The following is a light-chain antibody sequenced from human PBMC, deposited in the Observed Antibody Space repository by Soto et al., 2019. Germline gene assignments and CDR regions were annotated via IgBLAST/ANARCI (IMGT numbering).Light chain of an antibody. CDR3: GTWDNNLNAGV. J-gene: IGLJ2*01. Sequence: QSVLTQPPSVSAAPGQKVTISCTGSTSNIGNNYVSWFQQFPGAAPKLLFYGNNERPSGIPDRFSASKSGTSATLDITGLQTGDEADYYCGTWDNNLNAGVFGGGTKVTVL. CDR1: TSNIGNNY. V-gene: IGLV1-51*01. CDR2: GNN.